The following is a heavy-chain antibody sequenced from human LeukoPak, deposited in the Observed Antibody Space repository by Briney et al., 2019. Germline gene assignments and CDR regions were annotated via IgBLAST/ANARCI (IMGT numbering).Heavy chain of an antibody. J-gene: IGHJ4*02. CDR1: GFTFSSYS. Sequence: GGSLRLSCAASGFTFSSYSMNWVRQAPGKGLEWVSYISSSSSTIYYADSVKGRFTISRDNAKNSLYLQMNSLRAEDTAVYYCARDPPRYYDFWSGSGGFDYWGQGTLVTVSS. CDR3: ARDPPRYYDFWSGSGGFDY. V-gene: IGHV3-48*04. CDR2: ISSSSSTI. D-gene: IGHD3-3*01.